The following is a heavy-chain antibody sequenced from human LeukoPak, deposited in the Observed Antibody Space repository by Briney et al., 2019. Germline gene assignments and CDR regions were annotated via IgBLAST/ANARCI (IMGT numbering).Heavy chain of an antibody. CDR2: ISSDGSTT. Sequence: GGSLRLSCAASGFTFNSYWMHWVRQVPGKGLVRVSRISSDGSTTTYAGSVEGRFTISRDNAKNTLFLQMNSLRAEDTAVYYCVRGGLQGFFWGQGTLVTVSS. D-gene: IGHD4-11*01. V-gene: IGHV3-74*01. J-gene: IGHJ4*02. CDR3: VRGGLQGFF. CDR1: GFTFNSYW.